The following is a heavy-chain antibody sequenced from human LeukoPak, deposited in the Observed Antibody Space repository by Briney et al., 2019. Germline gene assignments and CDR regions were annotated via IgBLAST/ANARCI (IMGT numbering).Heavy chain of an antibody. V-gene: IGHV3-30*02. J-gene: IGHJ3*02. D-gene: IGHD2-21*02. Sequence: PGGSLRLSCAASGFTFSSYGMHWVRQAPGKGLEWVAFIRYDGSNKYYADSVKGRFTISRDNSKNTLYLQMNSLRAEDTAVYYCAKAPRKYCGGDCYSDAFDIWGQGTMVTVSS. CDR3: AKAPRKYCGGDCYSDAFDI. CDR1: GFTFSSYG. CDR2: IRYDGSNK.